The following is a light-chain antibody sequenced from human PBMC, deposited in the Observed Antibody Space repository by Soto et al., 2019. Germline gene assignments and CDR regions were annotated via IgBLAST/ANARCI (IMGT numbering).Light chain of an antibody. CDR1: QNISTF. Sequence: DIQMTQSPSSLSASVGDRVTITCRASQNISTFLNWYQQEPGKAPKLLIYAASSLQGGVPSRFSGSGSGTDFTLTITSLQPEDFASYYCQQSYSTWCTFGQATKLEIK. V-gene: IGKV1-39*01. CDR2: AAS. J-gene: IGKJ2*02. CDR3: QQSYSTWCT.